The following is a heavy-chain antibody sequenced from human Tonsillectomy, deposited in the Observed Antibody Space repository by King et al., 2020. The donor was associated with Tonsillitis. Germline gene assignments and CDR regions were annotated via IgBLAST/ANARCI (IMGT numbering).Heavy chain of an antibody. V-gene: IGHV3-30*18. D-gene: IGHD6-13*01. Sequence: VQLVESGGGVVQPGRSLRLSCAASGFTFSNYGMHWVRQAPGKGLEWVAVISYDGSNKYYADSVKGRFTISRDNSKNTLYLQMNSLRPEDTAVYYCSKGWYSDGPDYFDYGGQGSLVTVSS. CDR3: SKGWYSDGPDYFDY. CDR2: ISYDGSNK. CDR1: GFTFSNYG. J-gene: IGHJ4*02.